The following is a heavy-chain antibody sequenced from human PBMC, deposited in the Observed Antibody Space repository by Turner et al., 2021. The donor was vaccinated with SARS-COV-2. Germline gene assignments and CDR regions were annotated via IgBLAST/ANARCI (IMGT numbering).Heavy chain of an antibody. Sequence: VQLVESGGGLVKPGGSLRLSCAASGFTFSSYTMNWVRQAPGKGLEWVSSISSSSSYIYYADSVKGRFTISRDNAKNSLYLQMNSLGAEDTAVYYCARRMPNYYDSSGYYLDAFDIWGQGTMVTVSS. CDR3: ARRMPNYYDSSGYYLDAFDI. J-gene: IGHJ3*02. D-gene: IGHD3-22*01. CDR2: ISSSSSYI. CDR1: GFTFSSYT. V-gene: IGHV3-21*01.